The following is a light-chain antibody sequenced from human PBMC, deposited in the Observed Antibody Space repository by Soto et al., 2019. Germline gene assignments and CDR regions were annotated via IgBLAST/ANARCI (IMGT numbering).Light chain of an antibody. Sequence: AIRMTQSPSSFSSSTGDRVTITCRASQGISSYLAWYQQKPGKAPKLLIYDASTLKSGVPSRFSGSGSGTDFTLTISCLQSEDFATYYCQQYYSYPQTFGQGTKVEIK. V-gene: IGKV1-8*01. CDR2: DAS. CDR3: QQYYSYPQT. J-gene: IGKJ1*01. CDR1: QGISSY.